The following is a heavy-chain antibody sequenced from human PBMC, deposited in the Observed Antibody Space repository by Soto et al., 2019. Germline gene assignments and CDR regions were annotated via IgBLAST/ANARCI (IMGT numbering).Heavy chain of an antibody. D-gene: IGHD2-15*01. CDR1: GFTFSSYA. CDR2: ISGSGGST. Sequence: EVQLLESGGGLVQPGGSLRLSCAASGFTFSSYAMSWVRQAPGRGLEWVSAISGSGGSTYYADSVKGRFTISRDNSKNTLYLQMNSLRAEDTAVYYGAKSLVVVAATRKWFDPWGQGTLVTVSS. CDR3: AKSLVVVAATRKWFDP. J-gene: IGHJ5*02. V-gene: IGHV3-23*01.